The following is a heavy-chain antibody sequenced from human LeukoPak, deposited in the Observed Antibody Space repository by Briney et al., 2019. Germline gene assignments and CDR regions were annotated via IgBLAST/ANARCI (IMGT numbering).Heavy chain of an antibody. CDR3: ARAPVMLDAFDI. CDR2: INHSGST. V-gene: IGHV4-34*01. CDR1: GGSFSGYY. J-gene: IGHJ3*02. Sequence: SETLSLTCAVYGGSFSGYYWSWIRRPPGKGLEWIGEINHSGSTNYNPSLKSRVTISVDTSKNQSSLKLSSVTAADTAVYYCARAPVMLDAFDIWGQGTMVTVSS. D-gene: IGHD2-8*01.